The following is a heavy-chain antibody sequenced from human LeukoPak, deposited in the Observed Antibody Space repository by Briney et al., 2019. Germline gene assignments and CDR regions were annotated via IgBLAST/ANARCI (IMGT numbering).Heavy chain of an antibody. J-gene: IGHJ4*02. CDR3: ARHGGGYSFDY. Sequence: SETLSLTCSVSGGSISNYYWSWIRQPPGKGLEWIGYIYNSGSTNYSPSLKSRVTISVDTSKNQFSLRLSSVTAADTAVYYCARHGGGYSFDYWGQGTLVTVSS. CDR2: IYNSGST. V-gene: IGHV4-59*08. D-gene: IGHD5-24*01. CDR1: GGSISNYY.